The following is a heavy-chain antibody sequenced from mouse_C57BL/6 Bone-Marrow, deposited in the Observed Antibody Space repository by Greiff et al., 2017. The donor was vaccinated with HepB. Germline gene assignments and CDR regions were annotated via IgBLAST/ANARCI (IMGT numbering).Heavy chain of an antibody. CDR3: ARGVVTTYFDV. D-gene: IGHD2-2*01. J-gene: IGHJ1*03. CDR1: GYTFTDYY. CDR2: INPYNGGT. Sequence: VQLQQSGPVLVKPGASVKMSCKASGYTFTDYYMNWVKQSHGKSLEWIGVINPYNGGTSYNQKFKGKATLTVDKSSSTAYMELNSLTSEDSAVYYCARGVVTTYFDVWGTGTTVTVSS. V-gene: IGHV1-19*01.